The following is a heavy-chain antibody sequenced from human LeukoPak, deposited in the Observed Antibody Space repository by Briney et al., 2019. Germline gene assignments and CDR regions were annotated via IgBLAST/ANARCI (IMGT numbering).Heavy chain of an antibody. CDR1: GYTFTGYY. Sequence: ASVKVSCKASGYTFTGYYMHWVRQAPGQGLEWMGWINPNSGGADYAQKFQGRVTMTRDTSISTAYMELSWLTSGDTAVYYCTRSHLAAAEYSFDYWGRGTLVTVSS. D-gene: IGHD6-13*01. J-gene: IGHJ4*02. V-gene: IGHV1-2*02. CDR3: TRSHLAAAEYSFDY. CDR2: INPNSGGA.